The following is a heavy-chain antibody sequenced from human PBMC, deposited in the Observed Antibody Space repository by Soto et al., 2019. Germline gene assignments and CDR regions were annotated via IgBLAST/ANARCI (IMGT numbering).Heavy chain of an antibody. CDR3: VKDRDSNSWPSRDV. CDR1: GYTFTRNG. J-gene: IGHJ6*02. CDR2: ISPKSGSI. V-gene: IGHV1-18*01. D-gene: IGHD3-22*01. Sequence: ASVKVSCKTSGYTFTRNGISWVRQAPGQGLEWMGWISPKSGSIKYAQKFQGRVIMTTDTSTSTAYMELRSLRSDDTAVYYCVKDRDSNSWPSRDVWGPGTTVTVSS.